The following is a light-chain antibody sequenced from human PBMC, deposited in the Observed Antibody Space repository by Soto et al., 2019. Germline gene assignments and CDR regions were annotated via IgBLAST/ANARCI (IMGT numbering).Light chain of an antibody. J-gene: IGLJ1*01. Sequence: QSALTQPPSVSGSPGQSVTISCTGTSSDVGSYNRVSWHQQPPGTAPKLMIYEVSNRPSGVPDRFSGSKSGNTASLTISGLQAEDEADYYGSSYTTSSTDGFGTGTKLTVL. CDR2: EVS. V-gene: IGLV2-18*02. CDR3: SSYTTSSTDG. CDR1: SSDVGSYNR.